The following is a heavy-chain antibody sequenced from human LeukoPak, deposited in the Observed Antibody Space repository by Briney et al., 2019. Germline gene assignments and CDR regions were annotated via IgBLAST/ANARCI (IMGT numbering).Heavy chain of an antibody. CDR2: ISGSGGST. CDR1: GFTFSSYA. V-gene: IGHV3-23*01. Sequence: PGGSLRLSCAASGFTFSSYAMSWVRQAPGKGLEWVSAISGSGGSTYYADSVKGRFTISRDNSKNTLYLQMNSLRAEDTAVYYCAKDRPPDFWSGYYSRDYYYGMDVWGQGTTVTVSS. J-gene: IGHJ6*02. CDR3: AKDRPPDFWSGYYSRDYYYGMDV. D-gene: IGHD3-3*01.